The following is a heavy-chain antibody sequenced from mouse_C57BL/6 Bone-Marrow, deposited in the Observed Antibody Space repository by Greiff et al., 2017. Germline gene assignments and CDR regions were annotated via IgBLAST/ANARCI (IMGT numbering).Heavy chain of an antibody. Sequence: QVQLKESGPGLVQPSQSLSITCTVSGFSLTSYGVHWVRQSPGKGLEWLGVIWSGGSTDYNAAFISRLSISKDNSKSQVFFKMNSLQADDTAIYYCASITLDYFDVWGTGTTVTVSS. CDR2: IWSGGST. D-gene: IGHD1-1*02. J-gene: IGHJ1*03. V-gene: IGHV2-2*01. CDR1: GFSLTSYG. CDR3: ASITLDYFDV.